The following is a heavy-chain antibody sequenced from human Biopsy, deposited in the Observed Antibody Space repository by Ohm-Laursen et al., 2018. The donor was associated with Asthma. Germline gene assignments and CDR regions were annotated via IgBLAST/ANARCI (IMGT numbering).Heavy chain of an antibody. CDR3: ARKAGSCISRTCYSLDF. V-gene: IGHV1-69*13. D-gene: IGHD2-2*01. Sequence: SVKASCKSLGGTFNTYAIGWARQAPGQGLEWMGGINFVFGTTTYPQKFQDRVTITADDSTSSVYMELSSLRSEDTAVYYCARKAGSCISRTCYSLDFWGQGTLVTVSS. CDR2: INFVFGTT. CDR1: GGTFNTYA. J-gene: IGHJ4*02.